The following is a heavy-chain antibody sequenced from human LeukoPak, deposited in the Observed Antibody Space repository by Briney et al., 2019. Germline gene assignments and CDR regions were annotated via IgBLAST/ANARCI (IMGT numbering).Heavy chain of an antibody. V-gene: IGHV3-7*03. Sequence: GGSLRLSCSASGFTSSSYWMSWVRQAPGKGLEWVANIKQDGSEKNYVDSVKGRFTISRDNAKNSLYLQMNSLRAEDTAVYYCARDGVSLWFGELFDYWGQGTLVTVSS. J-gene: IGHJ4*02. D-gene: IGHD3-10*01. CDR1: GFTSSSYW. CDR3: ARDGVSLWFGELFDY. CDR2: IKQDGSEK.